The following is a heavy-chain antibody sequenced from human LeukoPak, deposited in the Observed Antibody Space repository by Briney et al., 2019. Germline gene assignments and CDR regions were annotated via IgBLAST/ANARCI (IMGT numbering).Heavy chain of an antibody. CDR1: GGSISIYY. CDR2: IYDSGST. D-gene: IGHD3-22*01. Sequence: PSETLSLTCTVSGGSISIYYWSWIRQPPGKGLEWIGYIYDSGSTNYNTSLKSRVTISVDTSKNQFSLKLSSVTAADTAVYYCASLTTAEAFDIWGQGTMVTVSS. J-gene: IGHJ3*02. V-gene: IGHV4-59*01. CDR3: ASLTTAEAFDI.